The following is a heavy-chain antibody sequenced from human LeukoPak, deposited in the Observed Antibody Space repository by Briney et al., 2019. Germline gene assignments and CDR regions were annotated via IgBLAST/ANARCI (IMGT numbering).Heavy chain of an antibody. CDR1: GGSFSGYY. D-gene: IGHD5-18*01. Sequence: SETLSLTCAVYGGSFSGYYWSWIRQPPGKGLEWIGEINHSGSTNYNPSLKSRVTISVDTSKNQFSLKLSSVTAADTAVYYCARLSRGYSYGAGYWGQGTLVTVSS. CDR2: INHSGST. V-gene: IGHV4-34*01. J-gene: IGHJ4*02. CDR3: ARLSRGYSYGAGY.